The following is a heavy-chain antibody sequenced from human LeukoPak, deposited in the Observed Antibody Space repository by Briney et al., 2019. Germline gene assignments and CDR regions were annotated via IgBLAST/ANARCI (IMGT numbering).Heavy chain of an antibody. V-gene: IGHV4-34*01. Sequence: SEPLSLTCAVYGGSFSGYYWSWIRQPPGKGLEWIGEINHSGSTNYNPSLKSRVTIPVDTSKNQFSLKLSSVTAADTAVYYCARGPRYYYGSGRIDYWGQGTLVTVSS. CDR2: INHSGST. D-gene: IGHD3-10*01. CDR3: ARGPRYYYGSGRIDY. J-gene: IGHJ4*02. CDR1: GGSFSGYY.